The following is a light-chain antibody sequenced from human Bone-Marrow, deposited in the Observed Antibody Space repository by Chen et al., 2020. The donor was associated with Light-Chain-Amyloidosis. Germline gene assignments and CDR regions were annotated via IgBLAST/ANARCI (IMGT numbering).Light chain of an antibody. J-gene: IGLJ2*01. CDR2: RDT. CDR1: DLPTKY. Sequence: SYELTQPPSVSVSPGQTARITCSGDDLPTKYAYWYQQKPGQAPVLVIPRDTERPSGSSWRFSGSSSVTTATLTIRGVKAEDEADYHCQSADRSGTYEVIFGGGTKLTVL. V-gene: IGLV3-25*03. CDR3: QSADRSGTYEVI.